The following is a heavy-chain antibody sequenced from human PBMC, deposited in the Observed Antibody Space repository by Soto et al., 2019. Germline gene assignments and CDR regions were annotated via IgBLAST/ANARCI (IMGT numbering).Heavy chain of an antibody. CDR1: GFSLTTGGVA. J-gene: IGHJ2*01. Sequence: QITLKESGPTLVKPTQTLTLTCTFSGFSLTTGGVAVGWIRQPPGKALEWLALIYWDDDKRYSPSLKSRPSITKDTSKNQVVRTMTNTHPVDTATYYSAHSECSGADCYPRWYFGLWGRGTMVTVSS. CDR2: IYWDDDK. D-gene: IGHD2-21*02. V-gene: IGHV2-5*02. CDR3: AHSECSGADCYPRWYFGL.